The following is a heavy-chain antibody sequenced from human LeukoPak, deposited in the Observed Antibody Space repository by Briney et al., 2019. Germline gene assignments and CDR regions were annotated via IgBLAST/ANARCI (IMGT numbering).Heavy chain of an antibody. J-gene: IGHJ6*03. Sequence: SETLSLTCTVSGGSISISSYYWGWIRQPPGKGLEWIGNIYYSGSTYYNPSLKSRVTISVDTSKNQFSLILISVTAADTAVYFCARGWRDGYTVRYYVDVWGKGTTVTVSS. D-gene: IGHD5-24*01. V-gene: IGHV4-39*01. CDR2: IYYSGST. CDR1: GGSISISSYY. CDR3: ARGWRDGYTVRYYVDV.